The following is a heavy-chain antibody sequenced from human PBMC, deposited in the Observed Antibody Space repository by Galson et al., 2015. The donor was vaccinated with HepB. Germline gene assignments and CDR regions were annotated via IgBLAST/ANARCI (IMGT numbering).Heavy chain of an antibody. CDR1: GVSLTSAGYY. CDR2: MHFSGAT. CDR3: ARDLEVRGGFDHYMDV. D-gene: IGHD3-10*01. V-gene: IGHV4-31*03. Sequence: TLSLTCTVSGVSLTSAGYYWTWIRQHPAKGLEWIGRMHFSGATYYNPSLKSRVTMSADTSKNQFSLELTSVTAADTAVYYCARDLEVRGGFDHYMDVWGRGTKVAISS. J-gene: IGHJ6*03.